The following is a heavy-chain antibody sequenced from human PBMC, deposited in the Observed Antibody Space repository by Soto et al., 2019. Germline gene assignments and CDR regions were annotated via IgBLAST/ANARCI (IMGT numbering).Heavy chain of an antibody. V-gene: IGHV4-30-4*01. CDR2: IYDGGTT. Sequence: QVQLQESGPRLVSPSQTLSLTCTVSGGSISSAAYCWSWIRQSPDKGLEWIGHIYDGGTTYSSPSLKGRVTISAVTSETQFSLKLSSVSAADTAVYYCARGPSGDKIDYWGQGIQVTVSS. CDR3: ARGPSGDKIDY. D-gene: IGHD7-27*01. J-gene: IGHJ4*02. CDR1: GGSISSAAYC.